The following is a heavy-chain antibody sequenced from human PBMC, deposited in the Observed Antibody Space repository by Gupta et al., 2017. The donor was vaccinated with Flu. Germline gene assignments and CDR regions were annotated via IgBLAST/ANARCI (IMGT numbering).Heavy chain of an antibody. J-gene: IGHJ4*02. CDR2: IYPGDSDT. V-gene: IGHV5-51*01. Sequence: MGNIYPGDSDTTYSPSFQGQVTISADNSISTAYLQWSSLKASDMAIYYCARLSGSSSWEMDYWGQGTLVNASS. D-gene: IGHD6-13*01. CDR3: ARLSGSSSWEMDY.